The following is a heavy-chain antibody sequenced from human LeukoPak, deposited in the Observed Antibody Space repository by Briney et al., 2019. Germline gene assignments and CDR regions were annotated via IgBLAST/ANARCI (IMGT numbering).Heavy chain of an antibody. D-gene: IGHD3-3*01. CDR3: ARGRSGGYFDY. CDR1: GFTFSSNG. Sequence: SGGSLRLSCAASGFTFSSNGMNWVRQAPGKGLEWVSYISSGSTTIYYADSVKGRFTISRDNAKNSLYLQMNSLRAEDTAVYYCARGRSGGYFDYWGQGTLVTVSS. J-gene: IGHJ4*02. V-gene: IGHV3-48*01. CDR2: ISSGSTTI.